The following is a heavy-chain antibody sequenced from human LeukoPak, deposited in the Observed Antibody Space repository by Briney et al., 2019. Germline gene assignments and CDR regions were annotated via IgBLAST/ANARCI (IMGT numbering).Heavy chain of an antibody. J-gene: IGHJ4*02. CDR3: ARATSSGYFGY. Sequence: SETLSLTCAVYGGSFSGYYWSWIRQPPGKGLEWIGEINHSGNTNYNPPLKSRVTISVDTSKNQFSLKLSSVTAADTAVYYCARATSSGYFGYWGQGTLVTVPS. CDR1: GGSFSGYY. V-gene: IGHV4-34*01. CDR2: INHSGNT. D-gene: IGHD3-22*01.